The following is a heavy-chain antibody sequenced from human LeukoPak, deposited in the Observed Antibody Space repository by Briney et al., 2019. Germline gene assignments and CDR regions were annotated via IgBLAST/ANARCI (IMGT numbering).Heavy chain of an antibody. Sequence: QPGGSLRLSCAASGFTFSSYAMSWVRQAPGKGLEWVSGISWNSGSIGYADSVKGRFTISRDNAKNSLYLQMNSLRAEDTALYYCAKDRGYDYYDSSGSDYWGQGTLVTVSS. CDR3: AKDRGYDYYDSSGSDY. CDR1: GFTFSSYA. D-gene: IGHD3-22*01. CDR2: ISWNSGSI. J-gene: IGHJ4*02. V-gene: IGHV3-9*01.